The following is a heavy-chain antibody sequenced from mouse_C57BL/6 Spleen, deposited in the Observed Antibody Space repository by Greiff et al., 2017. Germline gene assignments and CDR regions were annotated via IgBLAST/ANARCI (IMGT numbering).Heavy chain of an antibody. CDR3: VRDLDYYYGPPYAMDY. CDR1: GFTFNTYA. Sequence: EVQLVESGGGLVQPKGSLKLSCAASGFTFNTYAMHWVRQAPGKGLEWVARIRSKSSNYATYYADSVKDRFTISRDDSQSMLYLQMNNLKTEDIAMYYCVRDLDYYYGPPYAMDYWGQGTSVTVSS. CDR2: IRSKSSNYAT. V-gene: IGHV10-3*01. D-gene: IGHD1-1*01. J-gene: IGHJ4*01.